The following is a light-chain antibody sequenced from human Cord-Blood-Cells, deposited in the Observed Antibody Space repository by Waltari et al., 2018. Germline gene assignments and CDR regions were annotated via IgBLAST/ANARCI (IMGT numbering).Light chain of an antibody. CDR3: QQSYSTLTWT. V-gene: IGKV1-39*01. CDR1: QSIRSY. J-gene: IGKJ1*01. Sequence: DIQLTQSPSSLSASVGARVTITCRASQSIRSYLNWYQQKTGKATKLLIYSDSRLQSGVPSRFSGSSACTDFTLTISSRQPEDFATYYCQQSYSTLTWTFGQGTKVEIK. CDR2: SDS.